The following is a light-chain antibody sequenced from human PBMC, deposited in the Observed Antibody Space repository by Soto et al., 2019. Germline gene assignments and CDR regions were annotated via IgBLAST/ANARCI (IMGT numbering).Light chain of an antibody. V-gene: IGKV1-5*03. CDR1: QTISSW. Sequence: EIQMTQSPSTLSGSVGDRVTITCLSSQTISSWLAWYQHKPGKAPKLLIYKASTLTSGVPSRFSGSGSGTEFTLTISSLQPDDFATYYCQHYSSYSEAFGQGTKVDIK. J-gene: IGKJ1*01. CDR3: QHYSSYSEA. CDR2: KAS.